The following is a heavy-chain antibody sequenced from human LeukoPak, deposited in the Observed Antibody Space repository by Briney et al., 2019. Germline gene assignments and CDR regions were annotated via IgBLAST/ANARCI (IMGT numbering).Heavy chain of an antibody. J-gene: IGHJ3*02. CDR3: ARDEKWEPTDAFDI. Sequence: ASVTVSCKASGYTFTMYYIHWVRQAPGQGLEWMGMINPSDGATTYAQRFQGKVTMTTDTSTSTAYMELRSLRSDDTAVYYCARDEKWEPTDAFDIWGQGTMVTVSS. CDR1: GYTFTMYY. CDR2: INPSDGAT. D-gene: IGHD1-26*01. V-gene: IGHV1-46*01.